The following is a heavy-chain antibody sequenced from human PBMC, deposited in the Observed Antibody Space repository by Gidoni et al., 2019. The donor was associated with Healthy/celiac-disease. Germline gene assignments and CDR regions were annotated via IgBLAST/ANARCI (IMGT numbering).Heavy chain of an antibody. CDR3: ARVESSGWYRSYYYYGMDV. CDR2: IKQDGSEK. Sequence: EVQLVESGGGLVQPGGSLRLSCAASGFTFSSYWMSWVRQAPGKGLEWVANIKQDGSEKYYVDSVKGRFTISRDNAKNSLYLQMNSLRAEDTAVYYCARVESSGWYRSYYYYGMDVWGQGTTVTVSS. J-gene: IGHJ6*02. V-gene: IGHV3-7*01. CDR1: GFTFSSYW. D-gene: IGHD6-19*01.